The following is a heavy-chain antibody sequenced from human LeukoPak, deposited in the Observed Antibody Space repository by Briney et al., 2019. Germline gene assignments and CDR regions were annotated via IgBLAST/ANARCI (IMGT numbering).Heavy chain of an antibody. J-gene: IGHJ4*02. V-gene: IGHV1-2*02. CDR1: GYTFTGYY. CDR2: INPNSGGT. CDR3: ARGGGVGAAAGVYYFDY. D-gene: IGHD6-13*01. Sequence: ASVKVSCKASGYTFTGYYMHWVRQAPGQGLERMGWINPNSGGTNYAQKFQGRVTMTRDTSISTAYMELSRLRSDDTAVYYCARGGGVGAAAGVYYFDYWGQGTLVTVSS.